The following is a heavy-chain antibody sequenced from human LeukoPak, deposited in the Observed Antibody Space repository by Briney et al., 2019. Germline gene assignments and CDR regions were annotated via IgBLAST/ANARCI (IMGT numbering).Heavy chain of an antibody. Sequence: PSETLSLTCTVSGGSISSYDWSWIRQPPGKGLEWIGEINHSGSTNYNPSLKSRVTISVDTSKNQFSLKLSSVTAADTAVYHCARQRYYYDSSGYYQRSFDYWGQGTLVTVSS. CDR2: INHSGST. J-gene: IGHJ4*02. D-gene: IGHD3-22*01. CDR1: GGSISSYD. V-gene: IGHV4-34*01. CDR3: ARQRYYYDSSGYYQRSFDY.